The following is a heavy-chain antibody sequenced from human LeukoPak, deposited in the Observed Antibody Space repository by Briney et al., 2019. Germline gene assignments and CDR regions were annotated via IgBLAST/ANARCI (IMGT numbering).Heavy chain of an antibody. Sequence: SGGSLRLSCAASGVTFSSYSMNWVRQAPGKGLEWVAIISYDGTKIYYADSVKGRCTISRDNSKNTLYLQMNSLRTEDTAVYYCVKPRRGYYDSSAFDIWGQGTMVTVSS. CDR3: VKPRRGYYDSSAFDI. V-gene: IGHV3-30*18. CDR1: GVTFSSYS. J-gene: IGHJ3*02. D-gene: IGHD3-22*01. CDR2: ISYDGTKI.